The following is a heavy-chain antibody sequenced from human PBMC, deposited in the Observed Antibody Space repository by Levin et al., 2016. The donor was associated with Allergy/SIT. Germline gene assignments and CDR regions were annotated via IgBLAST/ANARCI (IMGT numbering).Heavy chain of an antibody. J-gene: IGHJ4*02. Sequence: GESLKISCAASGFTFSDYYMSWIRQAPGKGLEWVSYISSSSSYTNYADSVKGRFTISRDNAKNSLYLQMNSLRAEDTAVYYCARDSLLWFGEPGPVDYWGQGTLVTVSS. D-gene: IGHD3-10*01. CDR2: ISSSSSYT. CDR1: GFTFSDYY. CDR3: ARDSLLWFGEPGPVDY. V-gene: IGHV3-11*06.